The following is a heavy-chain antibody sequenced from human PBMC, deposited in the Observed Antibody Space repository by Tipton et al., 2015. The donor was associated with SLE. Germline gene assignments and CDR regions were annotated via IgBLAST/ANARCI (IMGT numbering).Heavy chain of an antibody. V-gene: IGHV1-18*01. D-gene: IGHD1-26*01. Sequence: QLVQSGAEVKKPGASVKVSCKASGYTFTSYGISWVRQDPGQGLEWMGWISAYNANTNYAQKLQGRVTITADESTSTAYMELSSLRSEDTAVYYCAEQKRAVGYWGQGTLVTVSS. CDR3: AEQKRAVGY. CDR2: ISAYNANT. J-gene: IGHJ4*02. CDR1: GYTFTSYG.